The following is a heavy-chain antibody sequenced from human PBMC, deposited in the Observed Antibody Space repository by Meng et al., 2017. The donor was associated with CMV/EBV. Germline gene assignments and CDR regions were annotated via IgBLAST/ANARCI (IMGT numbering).Heavy chain of an antibody. J-gene: IGHJ6*02. D-gene: IGHD3-10*01. Sequence: GESLKISCAASGFTFSSYWMSWVRQAPGKGLEWVANIKQDGSEKYYVDSVKGRFTISRDNAKNSLYLQMNSLRAEDTAVYYCARDPRASVRGVYYHYYGMDVWGQGTTVTVSS. CDR3: ARDPRASVRGVYYHYYGMDV. V-gene: IGHV3-7*01. CDR1: GFTFSSYW. CDR2: IKQDGSEK.